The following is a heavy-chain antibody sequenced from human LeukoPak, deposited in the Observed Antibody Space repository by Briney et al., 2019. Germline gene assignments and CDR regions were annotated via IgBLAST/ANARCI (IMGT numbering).Heavy chain of an antibody. Sequence: NPSETLSLTCTVSGGSISSSSYYWGWIRQPPGKGLEWIGSIYYSGSTYYNPSLKSRVTISVDTSKNQFSLKLSSVTAADTAVYYCARDSVGEYFQHWGQGALVTVSS. CDR1: GGSISSSSYY. D-gene: IGHD1-26*01. J-gene: IGHJ1*01. V-gene: IGHV4-39*07. CDR2: IYYSGST. CDR3: ARDSVGEYFQH.